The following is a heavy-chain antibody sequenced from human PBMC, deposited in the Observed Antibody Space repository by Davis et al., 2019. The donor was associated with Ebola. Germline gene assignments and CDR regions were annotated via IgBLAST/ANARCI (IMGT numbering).Heavy chain of an antibody. J-gene: IGHJ6*02. CDR1: GYTFTGYY. D-gene: IGHD2-2*01. Sequence: ASVKVSCKASGYTFTGYYIHWVRQAPGQGLEWMGIINPSGGSTSYAQKFQGRVTMTRDTSTSTVYMELSSLRSEDTAVYYCARVHIVVVPAAEGTLWDYYYGMDVWGQGTTVTVSS. V-gene: IGHV1-46*01. CDR3: ARVHIVVVPAAEGTLWDYYYGMDV. CDR2: INPSGGST.